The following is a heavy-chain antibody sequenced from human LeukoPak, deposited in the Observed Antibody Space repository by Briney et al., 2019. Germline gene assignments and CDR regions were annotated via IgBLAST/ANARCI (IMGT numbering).Heavy chain of an antibody. CDR1: GGSISSGGYY. J-gene: IGHJ5*02. CDR3: ARPSLDPRVPLFASSWYGGGGTNWFDP. D-gene: IGHD6-13*01. Sequence: SETLSLTCTVSGGSISSGGYYWSWIRQHPGKGLEWIGSIYYSGSTYYNPSLKSRVTISVDTSKNQFSLKLSSVTAADTAVYYCARPSLDPRVPLFASSWYGGGGTNWFDPWGQGTLVTVSS. V-gene: IGHV4-39*01. CDR2: IYYSGST.